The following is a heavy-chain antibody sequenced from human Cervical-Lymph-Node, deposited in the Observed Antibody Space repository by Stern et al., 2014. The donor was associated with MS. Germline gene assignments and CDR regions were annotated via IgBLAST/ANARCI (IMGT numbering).Heavy chain of an antibody. Sequence: QVQLQESGPGLVRPSWSLSLTCAVSGDSISNDNWWSWVRPPPGKGLEWIGEVNHAGSANYDPSLKSRVTISVDKSKNQFSLRLTSMTAADTAVYYCARDQGFQLMNSWGQGTLVIVSS. D-gene: IGHD2-2*01. CDR1: GDSISNDNW. J-gene: IGHJ4*02. CDR3: ARDQGFQLMNS. CDR2: VNHAGSA. V-gene: IGHV4-4*02.